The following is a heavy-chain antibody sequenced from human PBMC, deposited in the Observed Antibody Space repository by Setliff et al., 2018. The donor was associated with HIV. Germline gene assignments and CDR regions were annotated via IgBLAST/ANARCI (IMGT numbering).Heavy chain of an antibody. CDR1: GYTFTSYG. CDR2: IIPIFGTA. CDR3: ARLGSGWSDSYYYAMDI. V-gene: IGHV1-69*05. Sequence: ASVKVSCKASGYTFTSYGISWVRQAPGQGLEWMGGIIPIFGTANYAQKFQGRVTITTDESTSTAYMELSSLRSEDTAVYFCARLGSGWSDSYYYAMDIWGQGTTVTVSS. D-gene: IGHD6-19*01. J-gene: IGHJ6*02.